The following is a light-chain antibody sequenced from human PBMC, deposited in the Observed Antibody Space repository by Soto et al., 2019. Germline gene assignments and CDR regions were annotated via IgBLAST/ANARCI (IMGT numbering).Light chain of an antibody. CDR2: DVS. V-gene: IGLV2-11*01. J-gene: IGLJ1*01. Sequence: QSVLAQPRSVSGSPGQSVTISCTGTSSDVGGYYYVSWYQQHPGKAPKLIIYDVSKRPSGVPDRFSGSKSGDTASLTISGLQAEDEADYYCCLYASTYTYVFGTGTKVTVL. CDR3: CLYASTYTYV. CDR1: SSDVGGYYY.